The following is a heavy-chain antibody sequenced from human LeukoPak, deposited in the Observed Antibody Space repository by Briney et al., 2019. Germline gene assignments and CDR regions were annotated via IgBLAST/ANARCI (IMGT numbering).Heavy chain of an antibody. CDR2: TSWNSGSI. D-gene: IGHD6-19*01. CDR1: GFTFDDYA. J-gene: IGHJ3*02. CDR3: AKDIAGAVAGRLGPGDAFDI. V-gene: IGHV3-9*01. Sequence: PGRSLRLSCAASGFTFDDYAMHWVRQAPGKGLEWVSGTSWNSGSIGYADSVKGRFTISRDNAKNSLYLQMNSLRAEDTALYYCAKDIAGAVAGRLGPGDAFDIWGQGTMVTVSS.